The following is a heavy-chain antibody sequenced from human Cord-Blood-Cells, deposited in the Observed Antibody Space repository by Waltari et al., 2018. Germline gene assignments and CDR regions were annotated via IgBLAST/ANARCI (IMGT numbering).Heavy chain of an antibody. CDR3: ARDQTDYYDSSGYYYY. Sequence: QSPGQGLEWMGWINTNTGNPTYAQGFTGRFVFSLDTSVSTAYLQISSLKAEDTAVYYCARDQTDYYDSSGYYYYWGQGTLVTVSS. V-gene: IGHV7-4-1*02. D-gene: IGHD3-22*01. CDR2: INTNTGNP. J-gene: IGHJ4*02.